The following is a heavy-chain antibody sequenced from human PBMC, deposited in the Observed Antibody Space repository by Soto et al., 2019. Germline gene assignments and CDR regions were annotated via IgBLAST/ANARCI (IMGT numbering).Heavy chain of an antibody. CDR3: ARDSIASYSSPSYGMDV. CDR1: GGTFSSYA. CDR2: IIPIFGTA. D-gene: IGHD6-13*01. J-gene: IGHJ6*02. Sequence: QVQLVQSGAEVKKPGSSVKVSCKASGGTFSSYAISWVRQAPGQGLEWMGGIIPIFGTANYAQKFQGRVTITADESTSTAYMELSSLRSDDTAVYYCARDSIASYSSPSYGMDVWGQGTTVTVSS. V-gene: IGHV1-69*01.